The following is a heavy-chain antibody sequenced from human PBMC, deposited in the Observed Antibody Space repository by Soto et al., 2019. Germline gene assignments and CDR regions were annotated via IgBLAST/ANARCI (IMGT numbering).Heavy chain of an antibody. CDR2: IIPIFGTA. CDR1: GGTFSSYA. Sequence: QVQLVQSGAEVKKPGSSVKVSCKASGGTFSSYAISWVRQAPGQGREWMGGIIPIFGTANYAQKFQGRVTITADESTSTDYMELSSLRSEDTAVYYCARPRYDSSGPLGYWGQGTLVTVSS. CDR3: ARPRYDSSGPLGY. V-gene: IGHV1-69*01. D-gene: IGHD3-22*01. J-gene: IGHJ4*02.